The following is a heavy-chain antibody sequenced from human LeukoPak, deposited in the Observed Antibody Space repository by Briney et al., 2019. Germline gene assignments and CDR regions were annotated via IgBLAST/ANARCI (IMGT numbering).Heavy chain of an antibody. V-gene: IGHV3-21*01. D-gene: IGHD2-21*01. CDR3: ARKPIYCGGDCYYFDY. CDR1: GFTFSSYA. Sequence: GSLRLSCAASGFTFSSYAMSWVRQAPGKGLEWVSSISSSSSYIYYADSVKGRFTISRDNAKNSLYLQMNSLRAEDTAVYYCARKPIYCGGDCYYFDYWGQGTLVTVSS. J-gene: IGHJ4*02. CDR2: ISSSSSYI.